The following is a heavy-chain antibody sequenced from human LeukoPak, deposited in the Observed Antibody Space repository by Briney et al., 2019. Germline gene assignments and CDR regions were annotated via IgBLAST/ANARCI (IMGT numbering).Heavy chain of an antibody. CDR2: ISYDGSNK. CDR1: GFTFSSYA. V-gene: IGHV3-30*01. Sequence: GGSLRLSCAASGFTFSSYAMYWVRQAPGKGLEWVAVISYDGSNKYYADSVKGRFTISRDNSKNTLYLQMNSLRAEDTAVYYCARDSRSGSPNYYFDYWGQGTLVTVSS. CDR3: ARDSRSGSPNYYFDY. D-gene: IGHD3-10*01. J-gene: IGHJ4*02.